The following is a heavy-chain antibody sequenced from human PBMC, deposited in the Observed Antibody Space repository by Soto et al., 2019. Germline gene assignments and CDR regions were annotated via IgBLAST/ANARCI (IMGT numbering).Heavy chain of an antibody. J-gene: IGHJ5*01. CDR3: AKDPTIPAAIVWFDS. D-gene: IGHD2-2*02. CDR2: ISGSGGST. CDR1: GFTFSSYA. Sequence: PGGSVRLSCAASGFTFSSYAMSWVRQAPGKGLEWVSAISGSGGSTYYAGSVKGRFTISRDNSKNTLYLQMNSLRAEDTAVYYCAKDPTIPAAIVWFDSWGQGTLVTVSS. V-gene: IGHV3-23*01.